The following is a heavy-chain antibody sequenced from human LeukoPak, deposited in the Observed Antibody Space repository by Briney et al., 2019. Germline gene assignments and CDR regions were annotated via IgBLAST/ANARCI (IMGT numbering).Heavy chain of an antibody. CDR1: GGSISSYY. D-gene: IGHD6-13*01. V-gene: IGHV4-4*07. CDR3: ARDEQQLVPRGMDV. J-gene: IGHJ6*02. CDR2: IYTSGST. Sequence: SETLSLTCTVSGGSISSYYRSWIRQPARKGLEWIGRIYTSGSTNYNPSLKSRVTMSVDTSKNQFSLKLSSVTAADTAVYYCARDEQQLVPRGMDVWGQGTTVTVSS.